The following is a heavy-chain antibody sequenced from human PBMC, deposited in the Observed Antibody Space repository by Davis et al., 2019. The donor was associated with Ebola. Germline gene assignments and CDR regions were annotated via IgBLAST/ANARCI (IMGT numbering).Heavy chain of an antibody. V-gene: IGHV4-31*03. CDR1: GGSITSVGYY. CDR3: ARGVPVGILSWYYMDV. CDR2: IYYSGSI. D-gene: IGHD2-2*01. J-gene: IGHJ6*03. Sequence: MPSGTLSLTCTVSGGSITSVGYYWSWIRQHPGKGLEWIGYIYYSGSIYYNPSLKSRVTISLDTSKNQFSLKLNSVTAADTAVYYCARGVPVGILSWYYMDVWGKGTTVTVSS.